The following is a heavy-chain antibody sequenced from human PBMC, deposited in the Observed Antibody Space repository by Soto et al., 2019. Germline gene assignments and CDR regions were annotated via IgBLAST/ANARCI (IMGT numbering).Heavy chain of an antibody. CDR3: AREDILTGHSY. D-gene: IGHD3-9*01. Sequence: PGGSLRLSCAASGFIFSSYVMCWVRQAPGKGLEWVAVISYDGTNKYYADSVKGRFTISRDNSKNTLYLQMNSLRAEDTAVYYCAREDILTGHSYWGQGTLVTVSS. CDR2: ISYDGTNK. CDR1: GFIFSSYV. V-gene: IGHV3-30-3*01. J-gene: IGHJ4*02.